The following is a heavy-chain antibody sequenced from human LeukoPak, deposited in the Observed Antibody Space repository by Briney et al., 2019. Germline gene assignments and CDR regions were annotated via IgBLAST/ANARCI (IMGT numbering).Heavy chain of an antibody. J-gene: IGHJ2*01. CDR1: GGSISSSSYY. CDR2: IYYSGST. CDR3: ARHITYYDILTGYAPRYFDL. Sequence: PSETLSLTCTVSGGSISSSSYYWGWIRRPPGRGWGGIGSIYYSGSTYYNPSRKSRVTISVDTSKNQFSLKLSSVTAADTAVYYCARHITYYDILTGYAPRYFDLWGRGTLVTVSS. D-gene: IGHD3-9*01. V-gene: IGHV4-39*01.